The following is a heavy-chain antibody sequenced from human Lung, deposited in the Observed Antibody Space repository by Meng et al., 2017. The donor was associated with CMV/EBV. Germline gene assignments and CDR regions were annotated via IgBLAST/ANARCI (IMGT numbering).Heavy chain of an antibody. V-gene: IGHV4-39*07. CDR3: ASSLRYYDFWSGYYTGDYYYYGMAV. J-gene: IGHJ6*02. D-gene: IGHD3-3*01. CDR2: IYYSGST. Sequence: SXTLSLXCTVSGGSISSSSYYWGWIRQPPGKGLEWIGSIYYSGSTYYNPSLKSRVTISVDTSKNQFSLKLSSVTAADTAVYYCASSLRYYDFWSGYYTGDYYYYGMAVWXQGTTVTVSS. CDR1: GGSISSSSYY.